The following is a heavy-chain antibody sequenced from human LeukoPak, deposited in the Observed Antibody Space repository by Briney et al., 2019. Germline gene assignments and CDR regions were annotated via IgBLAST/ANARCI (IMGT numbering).Heavy chain of an antibody. CDR3: ARVGDYGGFDY. J-gene: IGHJ4*02. CDR2: IYYSGST. Sequence: PSQTLSFTCTVSGGSISSGDYYWSWIRQPPGKGLEWIGYIYYSGSTYYNPSLKSRVTISVDTSKNQFSLKLSSVTAADTAVYYCARVGDYGGFDYWGQGTLVTVSS. V-gene: IGHV4-30-4*01. CDR1: GGSISSGDYY. D-gene: IGHD4-23*01.